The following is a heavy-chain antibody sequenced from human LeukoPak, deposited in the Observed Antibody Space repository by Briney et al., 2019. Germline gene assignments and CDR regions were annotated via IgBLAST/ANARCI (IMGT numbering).Heavy chain of an antibody. CDR1: GYTFTSYD. D-gene: IGHD3-3*01. J-gene: IGHJ6*02. V-gene: IGHV1-8*01. CDR2: MNPNSDNT. CDR3: ARNPTYYDFWSGYYIGYYYYGMDV. Sequence: ASVKVSCKASGYTFTSYDINWVRQATGQGLEWMGWMNPNSDNTGYAQKFQGRVTMTRNTSISTAYMELSSLRSEDTAVYYCARNPTYYDFWSGYYIGYYYYGMDVWGQGTTVTVSS.